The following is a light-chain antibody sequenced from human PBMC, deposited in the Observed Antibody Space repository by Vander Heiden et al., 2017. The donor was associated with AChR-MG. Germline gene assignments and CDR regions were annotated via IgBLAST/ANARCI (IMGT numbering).Light chain of an antibody. V-gene: IGKV4-1*01. CDR3: QQYYSTPPEFT. J-gene: IGKJ3*01. CDR2: WAS. CDR1: QSVLYSSNNKNY. Sequence: DIVMTQSPDSLAVSLGERATINCKSSQSVLYSSNNKNYLAWYQQKPGQPPKLLIYWASTRESGVPDRFSGSGSGTDFPLTISSLQAEDVAVYYCQQYYSTPPEFTFGPGTKVDIK.